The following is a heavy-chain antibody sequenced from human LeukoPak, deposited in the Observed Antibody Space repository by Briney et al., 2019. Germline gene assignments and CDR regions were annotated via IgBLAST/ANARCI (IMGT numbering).Heavy chain of an antibody. J-gene: IGHJ5*02. D-gene: IGHD6-13*01. CDR3: ARDNLAAAGTHSWFDP. CDR1: GGSISSYY. Sequence: SETLSLTCTVSGGSISSYYWSRIRQPPGKGLEWIGYIYYSGSTNYNPSLKSRVTVSVDTSKNQFSLKLSSVTAADTAVYYCARDNLAAAGTHSWFDPWGQGTLVTVSS. V-gene: IGHV4-59*01. CDR2: IYYSGST.